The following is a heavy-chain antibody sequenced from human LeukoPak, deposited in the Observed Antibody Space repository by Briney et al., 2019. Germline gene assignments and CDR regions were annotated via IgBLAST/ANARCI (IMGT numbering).Heavy chain of an antibody. Sequence: ASVKVSCKASGYTFTGYYMHWVRQAPGQGLEWMGWINPNSGGTNYAQKFQGRVTMTGDTSISTAYMELSRLRSDDTAVYYCARSLPNSSGYYAGWFDPWGQGTLVTVSS. CDR1: GYTFTGYY. CDR3: ARSLPNSSGYYAGWFDP. V-gene: IGHV1-2*02. CDR2: INPNSGGT. J-gene: IGHJ5*02. D-gene: IGHD3-22*01.